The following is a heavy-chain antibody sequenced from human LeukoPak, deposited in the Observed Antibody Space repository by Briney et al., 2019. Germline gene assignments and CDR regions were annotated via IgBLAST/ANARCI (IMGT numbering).Heavy chain of an antibody. Sequence: SETLSLTCNVSGGSISSSPYYWGWIRQPPGKGLELIGNIYYSGTTYYNPSLKSRVTISVDTSKNQFSLKLSSVTAADTAVYYCARVNTLIRGIGWFDPWGQGILVTVSS. D-gene: IGHD3-10*01. CDR1: GGSISSSPYY. V-gene: IGHV4-39*07. CDR3: ARVNTLIRGIGWFDP. J-gene: IGHJ5*02. CDR2: IYYSGTT.